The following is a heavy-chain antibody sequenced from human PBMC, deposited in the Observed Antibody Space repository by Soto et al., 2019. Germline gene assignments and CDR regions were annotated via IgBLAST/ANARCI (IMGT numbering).Heavy chain of an antibody. Sequence: GGSLRLSCAASGFTFSSYGMHWVRQAPGKGLEWVAVIWYDGSNKYYADSVKGRFTISRDNSKNTLYLQMNSLRAEDTAVYYCARGLSSLEYYYYYGMDVWGQGTTVTVSS. CDR3: ARGLSSLEYYYYYGMDV. J-gene: IGHJ6*02. D-gene: IGHD2-2*01. CDR1: GFTFSSYG. V-gene: IGHV3-33*01. CDR2: IWYDGSNK.